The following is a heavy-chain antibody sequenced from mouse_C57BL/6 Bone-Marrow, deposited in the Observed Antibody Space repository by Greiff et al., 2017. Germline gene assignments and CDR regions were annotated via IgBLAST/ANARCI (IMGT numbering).Heavy chain of an antibody. CDR3: ARAVVATDWYFDV. Sequence: QVQLQQPGAELVKPGASVKLSCKASGYTFTSYWMHWVKQRPGRGLEWIGRSDPNSGGTKYNEKFKSKATLTVDKPSSTAYMQLSSLTSEDSAVYYCARAVVATDWYFDVWGTGTTVTVSS. J-gene: IGHJ1*03. CDR2: SDPNSGGT. D-gene: IGHD1-1*01. CDR1: GYTFTSYW. V-gene: IGHV1-72*01.